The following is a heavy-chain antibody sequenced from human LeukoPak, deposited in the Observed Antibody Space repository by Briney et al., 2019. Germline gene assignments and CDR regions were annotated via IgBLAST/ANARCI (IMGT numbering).Heavy chain of an antibody. CDR2: IYHSGST. CDR1: GYSISSGYY. Sequence: SETLSLTCTVSGYSISSGYYWGWIRQPPGKGLELIGSIYHSGSTYYNPSLKSRVTISVDTSKNQFSLKLSSVTAADTAVYYCARDLEDIVVVPAVIREYYYYYMDVWGKGTTVTVSS. V-gene: IGHV4-38-2*02. CDR3: ARDLEDIVVVPAVIREYYYYYMDV. J-gene: IGHJ6*03. D-gene: IGHD2-2*01.